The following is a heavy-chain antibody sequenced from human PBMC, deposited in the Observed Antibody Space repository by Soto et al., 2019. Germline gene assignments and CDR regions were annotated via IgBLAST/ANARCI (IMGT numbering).Heavy chain of an antibody. V-gene: IGHV3-15*07. J-gene: IGHJ6*02. CDR3: TTGSVEGV. CDR2: IKTNTEGGTT. Sequence: EVQLVESGGGFIYPGGSLRLSCAASGLTISNAWMNWVRQAPGKGLEWVGRIKTNTEGGTTDYAAAVKGRFTVSRDDSKNTLYLQMNSMNTGDTAVYYCTTGSVEGVWGQGTMVTVSS. D-gene: IGHD2-15*01. CDR1: GLTISNAW.